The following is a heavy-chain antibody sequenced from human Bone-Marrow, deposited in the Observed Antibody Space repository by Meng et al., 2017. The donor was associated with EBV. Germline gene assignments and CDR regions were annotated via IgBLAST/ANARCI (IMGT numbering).Heavy chain of an antibody. CDR2: LIPMSDAP. CDR3: ASESGRGFTPDY. V-gene: IGHV1-69*01. Sequence: QGQVVHSVGEWKKPGSSVKVSCKTSGDSFRSDAISWVRQAPGQGLEWMGGLIPMSDAPHYAQKFQGRVTITADESTSTHYMDLSGLRSEDTAVYYCASESGRGFTPDYWGQGTLVTVSS. CDR1: GDSFRSDA. J-gene: IGHJ4*02. D-gene: IGHD3-10*01.